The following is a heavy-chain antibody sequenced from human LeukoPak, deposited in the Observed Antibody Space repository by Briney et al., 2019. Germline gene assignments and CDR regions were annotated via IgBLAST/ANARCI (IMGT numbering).Heavy chain of an antibody. CDR3: ARGKSDYYYYYYMDV. Sequence: PSETLSLTCTVSGDSISSYYWSWIRQPAGQGLEWIGRIYTDGSTNYNPSLKSRVTISVDTSKNRFSLKLSSVTAADTAVYYCARGKSDYYYYYYMDVWGKGTTVTVSS. V-gene: IGHV4-4*07. CDR1: GDSISSYY. CDR2: IYTDGST. J-gene: IGHJ6*03.